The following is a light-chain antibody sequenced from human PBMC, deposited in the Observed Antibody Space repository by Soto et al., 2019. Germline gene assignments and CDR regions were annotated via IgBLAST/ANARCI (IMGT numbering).Light chain of an antibody. CDR1: SSNIGSNP. CDR3: AAWDASLNGVV. Sequence: QSVLTQPPSASGTPGLRVTVSCSGSSSNIGSNPVSWYQLLPGTAPKLLIYANERPSGVPDRFSGSKSGTSASLAISGLQSDDEADYYCAAWDASLNGVVFGGGTKLTVL. V-gene: IGLV1-44*01. CDR2: AN. J-gene: IGLJ2*01.